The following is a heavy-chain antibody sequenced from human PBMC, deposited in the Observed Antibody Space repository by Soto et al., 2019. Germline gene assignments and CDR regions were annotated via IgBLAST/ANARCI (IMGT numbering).Heavy chain of an antibody. CDR2: ISYYGGDE. CDR3: AKVYGDYNDDYHQMDV. CDR1: GFTFSNFG. V-gene: IGHV3-30*18. J-gene: IGHJ6*04. Sequence: GGSLRLSCAASGFTFSNFGMHWVRRAPGKGLEWVAFISYYGGDEFYADSVKGRVTISRDNSKNTLYLQMNGLRTEDTAVYFCAKVYGDYNDDYHQMDVWGKGTTVTVSS. D-gene: IGHD4-17*01.